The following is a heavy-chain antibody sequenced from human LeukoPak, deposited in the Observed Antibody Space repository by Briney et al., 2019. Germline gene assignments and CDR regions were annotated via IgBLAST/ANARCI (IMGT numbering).Heavy chain of an antibody. CDR2: IYYSGST. CDR1: GGSISSYY. J-gene: IGHJ1*01. D-gene: IGHD3-22*01. Sequence: SETLSLTCTVSGGSISSYYWSWLRQPPGKGLEWIGYIYYSGSTNYNPSLKSRVTISVDTSKNQFSLELSSVAAADTAVYYCASGGYYDSSGYYNTPKYFQHWGQGTLVTVSS. CDR3: ASGGYYDSSGYYNTPKYFQH. V-gene: IGHV4-59*01.